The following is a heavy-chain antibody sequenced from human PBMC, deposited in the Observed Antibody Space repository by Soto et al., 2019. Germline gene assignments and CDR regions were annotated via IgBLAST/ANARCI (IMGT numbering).Heavy chain of an antibody. CDR1: GGTFSSYA. V-gene: IGHV1-69*06. J-gene: IGHJ5*02. CDR3: ARDGKYCGGDCFLNWFDP. CDR2: IIPIFGTA. Sequence: SVKVSCKASGGTFSSYAISWVRQAPGQGLEWMGGIIPIFGTANYAQKFQGRVTITADKSTSTAYMELSSLRSEDTAVYYCARDGKYCGGDCFLNWFDPWGQGTLVTVSS. D-gene: IGHD2-21*02.